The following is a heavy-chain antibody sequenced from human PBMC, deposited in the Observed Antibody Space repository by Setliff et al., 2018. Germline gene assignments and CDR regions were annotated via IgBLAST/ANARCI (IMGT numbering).Heavy chain of an antibody. CDR3: ARLSWDGLRYYGLDV. D-gene: IGHD3-10*01. J-gene: IGHJ6*02. CDR1: GVSISSYY. V-gene: IGHV4-59*01. Sequence: SLTCNVSGVSISSYYWSWIRQPPGKGLECIGYIQKSGSANYNPSLMSRVTISVDTSRNQFSLKLRSVTAADTAVYYCARLSWDGLRYYGLDVWGQGATVTVSS. CDR2: IQKSGSA.